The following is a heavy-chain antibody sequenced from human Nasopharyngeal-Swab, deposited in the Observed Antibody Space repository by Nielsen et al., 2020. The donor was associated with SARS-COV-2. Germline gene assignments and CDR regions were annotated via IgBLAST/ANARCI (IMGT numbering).Heavy chain of an antibody. Sequence: GSLRLSCTVSGGSISSYYWSWIRQPPGKGLEWIGYIYYSGSTYYNPSLKSRVTISVDTSKNQFSLKLSSVTAADTAVYYCARAAITMIVVVSAFDIWGQGTMVTVSS. CDR2: IYYSGST. J-gene: IGHJ3*02. D-gene: IGHD3-22*01. CDR3: ARAAITMIVVVSAFDI. CDR1: GGSISSYY. V-gene: IGHV4-59*12.